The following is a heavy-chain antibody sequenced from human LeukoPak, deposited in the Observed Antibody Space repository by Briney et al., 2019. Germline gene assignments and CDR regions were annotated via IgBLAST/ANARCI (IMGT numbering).Heavy chain of an antibody. CDR2: IKSKTDGGTT. D-gene: IGHD6-19*01. J-gene: IGHJ4*02. CDR1: GWASVNIW. V-gene: IGHV3-15*01. CDR3: TTVSGWEGLLDD. Sequence: TLCGGASGWASVNIWVIGVRQDTGKGLEWVGRIKSKTDGGTTDYAAPAKGRFTISRDDSENTLYLQMNSLKTEDTAVYYCTTVSGWEGLLDDWGQGTLVTVSS.